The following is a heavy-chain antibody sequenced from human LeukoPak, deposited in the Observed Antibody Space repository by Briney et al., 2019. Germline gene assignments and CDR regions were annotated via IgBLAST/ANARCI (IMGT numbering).Heavy chain of an antibody. CDR1: GFTFSSYA. V-gene: IGHV3-30*04. J-gene: IGHJ4*02. Sequence: GRSLRLSCAASGFTFSSYAMHWVRQAPGKGLEWVAVISYDGSNKYYADSVKGRFTISRDNSKNTLYLQMNSLRAEDTAVYYCAKDTPSRYFDWLPQGGDYWGQGTLVTVSS. D-gene: IGHD3-9*01. CDR2: ISYDGSNK. CDR3: AKDTPSRYFDWLPQGGDY.